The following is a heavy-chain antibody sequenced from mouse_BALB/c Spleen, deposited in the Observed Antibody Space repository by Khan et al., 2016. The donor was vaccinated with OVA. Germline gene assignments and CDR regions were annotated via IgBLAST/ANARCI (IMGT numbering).Heavy chain of an antibody. CDR1: GYTFSNYT. D-gene: IGHD2-14*01. CDR3: ASYYMYPAWFAY. V-gene: IGHV1-4*01. Sequence: QVRLQQSGAELARPGASVKMSCKASGYTFSNYTMHWLKQRPGQGLEWIGYINPSTSYTYYNQKFNDRATLNADKYSSTAYMQLSSLTSDDSAVYYCASYYMYPAWFAYWGQGTLVTVSA. CDR2: INPSTSYT. J-gene: IGHJ3*01.